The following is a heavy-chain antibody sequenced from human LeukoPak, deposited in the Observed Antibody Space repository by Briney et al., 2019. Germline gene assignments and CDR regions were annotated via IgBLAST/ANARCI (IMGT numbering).Heavy chain of an antibody. V-gene: IGHV4-4*07. CDR3: ARSAAAGTVGYYYYYMDV. Sequence: SETLSLTCTVSGGSISSYYWSWIRQPAGKGLEWIGRIYTSGNTNYNPSLKSRVTMSLDTSKNQFSLKLHSVTAADTAVYYCARSAAAGTVGYYYYYMDVWDKGTTVTVSS. CDR1: GGSISSYY. CDR2: IYTSGNT. J-gene: IGHJ6*03. D-gene: IGHD6-13*01.